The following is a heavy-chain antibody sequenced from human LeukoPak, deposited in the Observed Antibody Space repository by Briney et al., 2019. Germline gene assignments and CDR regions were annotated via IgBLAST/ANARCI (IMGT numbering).Heavy chain of an antibody. CDR3: ARDWIQLWLGDYFDY. CDR1: GFTFSSYW. Sequence: PGGSLRLSCAASGFTFSSYWMSWVRQAPGKGLEWVANIKQDGSEKYYVDSVKGRFTISRDNAKNSLYLQMNSLRAEDTAVYCCARDWIQLWLGDYFDYWGQGTLVTVSS. J-gene: IGHJ4*02. D-gene: IGHD5-18*01. V-gene: IGHV3-7*01. CDR2: IKQDGSEK.